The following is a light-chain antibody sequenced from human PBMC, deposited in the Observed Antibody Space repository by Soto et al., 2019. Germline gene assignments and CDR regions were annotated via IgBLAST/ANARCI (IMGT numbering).Light chain of an antibody. CDR3: AAWDDSLNGL. V-gene: IGLV1-44*01. Sequence: QSVLTQPPSASGTPGQRVTISCSGSSSNIGRNTVNWYQQFPGTAPKLLIYNTDQRPSGVPDRFSGSKSGTSASLAISGVQSDDEADYYCAAWDDSLNGLFGGGTKLTVL. CDR2: NTD. CDR1: SSNIGRNT. J-gene: IGLJ3*02.